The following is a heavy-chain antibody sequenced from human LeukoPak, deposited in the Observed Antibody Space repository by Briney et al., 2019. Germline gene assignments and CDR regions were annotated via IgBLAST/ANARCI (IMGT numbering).Heavy chain of an antibody. D-gene: IGHD1-26*01. CDR2: IIPIFDTA. Sequence: SVKVSCKASGGTFGSYAISWVRQAPGQGLEWMGGIIPIFDTANYAQKFQGRVTITTDESTSTAYMELSSLRSEDTAVYYCARVVIVGATYYYYYYMDVWGKGTTVTVSS. V-gene: IGHV1-69*05. CDR3: ARVVIVGATYYYYYYMDV. CDR1: GGTFGSYA. J-gene: IGHJ6*03.